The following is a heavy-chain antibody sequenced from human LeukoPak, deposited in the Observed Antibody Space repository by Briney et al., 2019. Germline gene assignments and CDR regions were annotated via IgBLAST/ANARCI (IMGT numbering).Heavy chain of an antibody. V-gene: IGHV4-59*01. CDR3: AREGDKYANWFDT. D-gene: IGHD2-8*01. CDR2: IYYSGST. J-gene: IGHJ5*02. CDR1: SASISSYY. Sequence: PSETLSLTCTVSSASISSYYWSWIRQPPGKGLEWIGYIYYSGSTNYNPSLKSRLTISLDTSKNQFSLNLSSVTAADTAVYYCAREGDKYANWFDTWGQGTLVTVSS.